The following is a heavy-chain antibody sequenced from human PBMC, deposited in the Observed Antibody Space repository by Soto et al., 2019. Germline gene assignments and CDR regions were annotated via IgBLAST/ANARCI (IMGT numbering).Heavy chain of an antibody. CDR2: INPSGGST. J-gene: IGHJ3*02. D-gene: IGHD2-15*01. CDR3: ARGTVVVLAAQRDHAFDI. Sequence: ASVKVSCKASGYTFTGYYIHWVRQAPGQGLEWMGIINPSGGSTSYAQKFQGRVTMTRDTSTRTVYMELSSLRSEDTAVYYCARGTVVVLAAQRDHAFDIWGQGTMVTVSS. V-gene: IGHV1-46*03. CDR1: GYTFTGYY.